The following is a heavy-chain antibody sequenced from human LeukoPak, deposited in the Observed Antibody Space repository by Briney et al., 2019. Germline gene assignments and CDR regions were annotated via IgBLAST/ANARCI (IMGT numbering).Heavy chain of an antibody. J-gene: IGHJ2*01. CDR1: GFTFSSYC. CDR3: ARPAVYGYSSSAWYFDL. CDR2: IKQDGSGK. Sequence: GGSLRLSCAASGFTFSSYCMSWVRQAPGKGLEWVANIKQDGSGKYYVDSVKGRFTFSRDNAKNSLYLQMNSLRAEDTAVYYCARPAVYGYSSSAWYFDLWGRGTLVTVSS. V-gene: IGHV3-7*01. D-gene: IGHD6-13*01.